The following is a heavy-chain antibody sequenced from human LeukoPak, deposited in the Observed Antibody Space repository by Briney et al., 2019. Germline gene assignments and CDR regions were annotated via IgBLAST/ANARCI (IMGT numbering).Heavy chain of an antibody. V-gene: IGHV4-30-4*08. CDR2: IYYSGST. Sequence: PSETLSLTCTVSGASISSGDYYWSWIRQPPGKGLEWLGYIYYSGSTYYNPSLKSRITMSVDTSKNQFSLKLSSVTAADTAVYYCARAPPWGGHIATADYYFDYWGQGTLVTVSS. CDR3: ARAPPWGGHIATADYYFDY. CDR1: GASISSGDYY. J-gene: IGHJ4*02. D-gene: IGHD6-13*01.